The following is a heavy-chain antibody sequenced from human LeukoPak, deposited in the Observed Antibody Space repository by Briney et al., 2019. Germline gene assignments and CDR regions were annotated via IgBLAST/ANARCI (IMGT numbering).Heavy chain of an antibody. CDR2: IYYSGST. D-gene: IGHD5-18*01. Sequence: SETLSLTCTVSGGSISSFYWSWIRQPPGKGLEWIGYIYYSGSTNYNPSLKSRVSMSVDTSKKQFSLKLNSVTAADTAVYYCARVKKVDTSIDYWGQGTLVTVSS. CDR3: ARVKKVDTSIDY. V-gene: IGHV4-59*01. J-gene: IGHJ4*02. CDR1: GGSISSFY.